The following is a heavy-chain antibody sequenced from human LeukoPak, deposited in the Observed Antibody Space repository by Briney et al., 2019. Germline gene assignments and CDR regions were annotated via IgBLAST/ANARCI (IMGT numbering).Heavy chain of an antibody. Sequence: PSETLSLTCTVSGGSISSGSYYWSWIRQPAGKGLEWIGRIYTSGSTNYNPSLKSRVTISVDTSKNQFSLKLSSVTAADTAVYYCARIRSGWYGYCFDYWGQGTLVTVSS. CDR2: IYTSGST. V-gene: IGHV4-61*02. CDR3: ARIRSGWYGYCFDY. D-gene: IGHD6-19*01. CDR1: GGSISSGSYY. J-gene: IGHJ4*02.